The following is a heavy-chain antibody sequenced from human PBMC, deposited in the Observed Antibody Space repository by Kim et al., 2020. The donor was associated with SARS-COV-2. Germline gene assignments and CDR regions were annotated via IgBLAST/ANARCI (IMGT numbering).Heavy chain of an antibody. V-gene: IGHV4-59*13. CDR1: GVSIDSNY. Sequence: SETLSLTCSVSGVSIDSNYWTWIRQPPGKGLEFIGYLYYTGTSYHNPSLNSRVTLTLDTSKNQLSLRLRSVTAADTAVYYCAGVTSCLGTMCGCDYWGQGTLVTVSS. CDR3: AGVTSCLGTMCGCDY. J-gene: IGHJ4*02. D-gene: IGHD3-10*02. CDR2: LYYTGTS.